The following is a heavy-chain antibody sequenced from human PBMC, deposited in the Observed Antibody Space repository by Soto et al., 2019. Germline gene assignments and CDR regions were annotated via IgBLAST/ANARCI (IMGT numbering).Heavy chain of an antibody. V-gene: IGHV4-61*01. CDR1: GGSVSSGSYY. CDR3: ARDLWSGGSHH. Sequence: SETLSLTCTVSGGSVSSGSYYWSWIRQPPGKGLEWIGYIYYSGSTNYNPSLKSRVTISVDTSKNQFSLKLSSVTAADTAVYYCARDLWSGGSHHWGRGTLVTVS. D-gene: IGHD2-21*01. CDR2: IYYSGST. J-gene: IGHJ5*02.